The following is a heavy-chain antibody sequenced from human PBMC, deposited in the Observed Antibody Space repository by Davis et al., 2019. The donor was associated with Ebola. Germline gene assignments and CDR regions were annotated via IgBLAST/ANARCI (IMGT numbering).Heavy chain of an antibody. CDR3: ARRYSKPYWYFDL. D-gene: IGHD3-16*02. Sequence: ESLKISCTGSGYSFTSYWIGWVRQMPGKGLEWMGIIYPGDSDTRYSPSFQGQVTISADKSISTAYLQWSSLKASDTAMYYCARRYSKPYWYFDLWGRGTLVTVSS. CDR1: GYSFTSYW. CDR2: IYPGDSDT. J-gene: IGHJ2*01. V-gene: IGHV5-51*01.